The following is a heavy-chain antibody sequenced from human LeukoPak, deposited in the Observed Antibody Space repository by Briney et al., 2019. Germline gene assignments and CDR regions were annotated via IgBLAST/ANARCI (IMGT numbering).Heavy chain of an antibody. Sequence: SQTLSLTCAVSGGSISSGGYSWSWIRQPPGKGLEWIGYIYHSGSTYYNPSLKSRVTISVDRSKSQISLKLRSVTAADTAMYYCARLWSGYRPPDFWGQGTLVTVSS. CDR1: GGSISSGGYS. D-gene: IGHD3-3*01. J-gene: IGHJ4*02. CDR3: ARLWSGYRPPDF. CDR2: IYHSGST. V-gene: IGHV4-30-2*01.